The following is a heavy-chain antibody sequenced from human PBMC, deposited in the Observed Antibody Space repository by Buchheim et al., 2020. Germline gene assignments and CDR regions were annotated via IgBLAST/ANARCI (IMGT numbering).Heavy chain of an antibody. D-gene: IGHD1-26*01. Sequence: QVQLVQSGAEVKKPGASVKVSCKASGYTFTGYYMHWVRQAPGQGLEWMGRINPNSGGTNYAQKFQGRVTMTRDTYISTVYMELSRLRSDDTAVYYCARDFVGAYSGSYFLVSYYYYGMDVWGQGTT. CDR2: INPNSGGT. CDR3: ARDFVGAYSGSYFLVSYYYYGMDV. CDR1: GYTFTGYY. V-gene: IGHV1-2*06. J-gene: IGHJ6*02.